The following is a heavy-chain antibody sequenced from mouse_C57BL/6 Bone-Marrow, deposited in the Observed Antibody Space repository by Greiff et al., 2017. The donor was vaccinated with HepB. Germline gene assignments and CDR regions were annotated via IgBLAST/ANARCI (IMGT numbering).Heavy chain of an antibody. V-gene: IGHV5-6*01. Sequence: EVHLVESGGDLVKPGGSLKLSCAASGFTFSSYGMSWVRQTPDKRLEWVATISSGGSYTYYPDSVKGRFTISRDNAKNTLYLQRSSLKSEDTAMYYCARPHYYGSSTDYWGQGTTLTVSS. J-gene: IGHJ2*01. D-gene: IGHD1-1*01. CDR2: ISSGGSYT. CDR3: ARPHYYGSSTDY. CDR1: GFTFSSYG.